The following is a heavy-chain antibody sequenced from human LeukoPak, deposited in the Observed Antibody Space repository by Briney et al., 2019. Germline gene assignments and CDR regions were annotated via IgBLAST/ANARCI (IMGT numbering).Heavy chain of an antibody. D-gene: IGHD5-24*01. Sequence: GGSLRLSCAASGFTFDDYAMHWVRQAPGKGLEWVSGISWNSGSIGYADSVKGRFTISRDNSKNTLYLQMNSLRAEDTAVYYCAKSRDGYTTYYFDYWGQGTLVTVSS. V-gene: IGHV3-9*01. CDR3: AKSRDGYTTYYFDY. CDR2: ISWNSGSI. CDR1: GFTFDDYA. J-gene: IGHJ4*02.